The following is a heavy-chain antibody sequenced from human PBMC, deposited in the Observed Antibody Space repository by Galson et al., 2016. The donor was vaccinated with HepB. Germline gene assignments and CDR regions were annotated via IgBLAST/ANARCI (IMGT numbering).Heavy chain of an antibody. CDR3: AREWAGMLTD. D-gene: IGHD6-19*01. Sequence: SETLSLTCTVSGRSISRGSYYWTWIRQSPGKGLEWIGSANYSGNTYYNPTVKSRVTISLDTSKNQVSLKLTSVNAADAGVYYCAREWAGMLTDWGQGTMVAVSS. CDR2: ANYSGNT. J-gene: IGHJ3*01. CDR1: GRSISRGSYY. V-gene: IGHV4-39*07.